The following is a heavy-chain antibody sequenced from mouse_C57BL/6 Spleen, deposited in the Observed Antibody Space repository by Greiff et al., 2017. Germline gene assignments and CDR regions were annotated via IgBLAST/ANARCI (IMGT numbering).Heavy chain of an antibody. CDR1: GYTFTSYW. V-gene: IGHV1-50*01. CDR3: ARWLLHLDD. J-gene: IGHJ2*01. Sequence: QVQLQQPGAELVKPGASVKLSCKASGYTFTSYWMQWVKQRPGQGLEWIGEIDPSDSYTNYNQKFKGKATLTVDTSSSTAYMQLSSLTSEDSAVYYCARWLLHLDDWGQGTTLTVSS. CDR2: IDPSDSYT. D-gene: IGHD2-3*01.